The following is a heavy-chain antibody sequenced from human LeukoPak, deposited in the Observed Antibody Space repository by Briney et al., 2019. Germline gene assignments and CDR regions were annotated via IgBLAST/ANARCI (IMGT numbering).Heavy chain of an antibody. CDR2: SYYCWGT. CDR1: VCSLSSSSYY. J-gene: IGHJ4*02. V-gene: IGHV4-39*01. D-gene: IGHD3-10*01. Sequence: PSYTLSLTYTGSVCSLSSSSYYGGWIRRPPGEGLEVVWNSYYCWGTYYNPSLKSRVIISVDTSKNHFSLKLSSVTAADTAVYYCARHEYYGLEGGFDYWGQGTLVTVSS. CDR3: ARHEYYGLEGGFDY.